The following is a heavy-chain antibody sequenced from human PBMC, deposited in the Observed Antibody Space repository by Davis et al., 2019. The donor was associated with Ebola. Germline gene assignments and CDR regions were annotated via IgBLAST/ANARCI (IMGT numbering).Heavy chain of an antibody. Sequence: GGSLRLSCAASGFTFSVYYMSWIRQAPGKGPEWVSSISSSASYKNYADSVKGRFTISRDNAKNPLFLQMNNLRVEDTAVYYCATLPGYYWGQGTLVTVSS. CDR1: GFTFSVYY. D-gene: IGHD1-26*01. CDR2: ISSSASYK. J-gene: IGHJ4*02. CDR3: ATLPGYY. V-gene: IGHV3-11*06.